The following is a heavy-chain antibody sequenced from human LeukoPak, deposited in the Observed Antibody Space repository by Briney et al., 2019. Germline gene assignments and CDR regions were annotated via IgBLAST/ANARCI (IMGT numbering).Heavy chain of an antibody. CDR2: INPNSGGT. CDR1: GYTFTGYY. D-gene: IGHD7-27*01. CDR3: ARDRANWGFDY. Sequence: GASVKVSCKASGYTFTGYYMHWVRQAPGQGLEWMGWINPNSGGTNYAQKFQGRVTMTRDTSTSTAYMEMSRLRSDDTAVYYCARDRANWGFDYWGQGTLVTVSS. J-gene: IGHJ4*02. V-gene: IGHV1-2*02.